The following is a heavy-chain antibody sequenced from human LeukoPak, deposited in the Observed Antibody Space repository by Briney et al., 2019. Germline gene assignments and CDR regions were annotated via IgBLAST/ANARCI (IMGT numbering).Heavy chain of an antibody. J-gene: IGHJ4*02. CDR2: INPNSGGT. V-gene: IGHV1-2*02. CDR1: GYTFTGYY. Sequence: ASVKVSCKASGYTFTGYYMHWVRQAPGQGLEWMGWINPNSGGTNYAQKFQGRVTMTRDTSISTAYMELSRLRSDDTAVYYCARDGSKGINCSSTSCYYSYWGQGTLVTVSS. CDR3: ARDGSKGINCSSTSCYYSY. D-gene: IGHD2-2*01.